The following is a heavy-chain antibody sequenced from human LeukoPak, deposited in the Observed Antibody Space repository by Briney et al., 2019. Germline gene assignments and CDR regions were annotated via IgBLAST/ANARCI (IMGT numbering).Heavy chain of an antibody. CDR1: GFAFSSYA. Sequence: GGSLRLSCTASGFAFSSYAMSWVRQAPGKGLGWVASLNLDGSDKYYVDSVKGRFTISRDNAKNSLYLQMDSLRVEDTAVYYCAKGKRYPDYWGQGTLVTVSS. D-gene: IGHD1-1*01. J-gene: IGHJ4*02. CDR2: LNLDGSDK. V-gene: IGHV3-7*03. CDR3: AKGKRYPDY.